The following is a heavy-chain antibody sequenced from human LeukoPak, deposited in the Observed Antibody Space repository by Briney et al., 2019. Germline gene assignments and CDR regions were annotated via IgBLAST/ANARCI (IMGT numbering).Heavy chain of an antibody. CDR3: ATDYYGSGGLDY. Sequence: KPSETLSLTCTVSGGSISSYYWSWIRQPPGKGLEWIGYIYYSGSTNYNPSLKSRVTISVDTSKKQFSLKLSSLTAAHTAVYYCATDYYGSGGLDYWGQGTLVTVSS. D-gene: IGHD3-10*01. CDR2: IYYSGST. CDR1: GGSISSYY. V-gene: IGHV4-59*01. J-gene: IGHJ4*02.